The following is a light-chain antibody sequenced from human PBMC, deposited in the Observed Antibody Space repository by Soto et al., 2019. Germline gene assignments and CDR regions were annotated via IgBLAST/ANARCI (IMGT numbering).Light chain of an antibody. Sequence: EIVLTQSPGTLSLSPGERATLSCRASQSVSSSYLAWHQQKPGQAPRLLIYGASSRATGIPDRFSGSGSGTDFTLTISRLEPEDFAVYYCQQYGSSALTFGGGTKVDI. J-gene: IGKJ4*01. CDR2: GAS. CDR1: QSVSSSY. CDR3: QQYGSSALT. V-gene: IGKV3-20*01.